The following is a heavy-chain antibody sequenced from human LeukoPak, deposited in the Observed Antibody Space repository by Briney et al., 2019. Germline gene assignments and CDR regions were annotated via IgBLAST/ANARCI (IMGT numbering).Heavy chain of an antibody. D-gene: IGHD6-13*01. CDR2: ISWNSGSI. Sequence: GGSLRLSCAASGFTFDDYAMHWVRQAPGKGLEWVSGISWNSGSIGYADSVKGRFTISRDNAKNSLYLQMNSLRAEDTALYYCAKDKAEYRSSWYLFQHWGQGTLVTVSS. V-gene: IGHV3-9*01. CDR3: AKDKAEYRSSWYLFQH. CDR1: GFTFDDYA. J-gene: IGHJ1*01.